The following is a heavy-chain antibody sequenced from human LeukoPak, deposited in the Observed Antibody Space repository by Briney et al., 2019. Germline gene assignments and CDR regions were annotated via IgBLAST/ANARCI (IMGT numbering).Heavy chain of an antibody. CDR2: IYPGDSDT. J-gene: IGHJ3*02. CDR1: GYSFTTHW. CDR3: ARHGVEGYNGAFHI. Sequence: GESLKISCKASGYSFTTHWIGWVRQMPGKGLEWMGIIYPGDSDTKYTPSFQGQVTISVDKSTNTAYLQWSSLKASDTAIYFCARHGVEGYNGAFHIWGQGTMVTVSS. D-gene: IGHD5-24*01. V-gene: IGHV5-51*01.